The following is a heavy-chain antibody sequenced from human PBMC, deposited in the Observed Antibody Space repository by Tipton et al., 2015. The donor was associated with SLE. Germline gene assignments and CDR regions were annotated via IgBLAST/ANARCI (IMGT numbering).Heavy chain of an antibody. CDR1: GFTFDDYA. J-gene: IGHJ4*02. V-gene: IGHV3-9*01. D-gene: IGHD1-26*01. Sequence: SLRLSCAASGFTFDDYAMHWVRQAPGKGLEWVSGISWNSGSIGYADSVKGRFTISRDNAKNSLYLQMNSLRAEDTALYYYAKAIHSGSYYGYFDYWGQGTLVTVSS. CDR3: AKAIHSGSYYGYFDY. CDR2: ISWNSGSI.